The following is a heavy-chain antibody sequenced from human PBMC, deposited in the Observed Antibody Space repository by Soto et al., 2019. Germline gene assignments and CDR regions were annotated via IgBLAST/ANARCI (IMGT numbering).Heavy chain of an antibody. CDR1: GYSFTSYW. CDR3: AGGGVRGVITRTRDYYGMDV. J-gene: IGHJ6*02. CDR2: IYPGDSDT. D-gene: IGHD3-10*01. Sequence: EVQLVQSGAEVKKPGESLKISCKGSGYSFTSYWIGWVRQMPGKGLEWMGIIYPGDSDTRYSPSFQGQVTISADKSIGTAYLQGSGLKASDTAMYYCAGGGVRGVITRTRDYYGMDVWGQGTTVTVSS. V-gene: IGHV5-51*01.